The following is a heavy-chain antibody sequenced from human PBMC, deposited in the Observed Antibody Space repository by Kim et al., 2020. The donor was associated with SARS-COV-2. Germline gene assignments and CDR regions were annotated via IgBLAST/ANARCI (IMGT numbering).Heavy chain of an antibody. J-gene: IGHJ2*01. CDR3: ARDFSGYGYFDL. CDR1: GGSISSGGYY. Sequence: SETLSLTCTVSGGSISSGGYYWSWIRQLPGKGLEWIGYIYYSGSAYYNPSPNSRVTISVETSKNQFSLKLSSVTAADTAVYYCARDFSGYGYFDLWGRGTLVTVSS. V-gene: IGHV4-31*03. D-gene: IGHD1-26*01. CDR2: IYYSGSA.